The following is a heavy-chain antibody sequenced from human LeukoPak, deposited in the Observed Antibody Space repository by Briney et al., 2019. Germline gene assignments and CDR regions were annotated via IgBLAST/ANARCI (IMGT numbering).Heavy chain of an antibody. CDR2: ISGSNGNT. CDR1: GFTFRNYA. D-gene: IGHD3-3*01. Sequence: PGGSLRLSCAASGFTFRNYAMTWVRQAPGKGLEWVSVISGSNGNTYYADSVKGRFTISRDNSKNTLYLQMNSLRAEDAAVYYCAKDAFFGVVTDWGQGTLVTVSS. V-gene: IGHV3-23*01. J-gene: IGHJ4*02. CDR3: AKDAFFGVVTD.